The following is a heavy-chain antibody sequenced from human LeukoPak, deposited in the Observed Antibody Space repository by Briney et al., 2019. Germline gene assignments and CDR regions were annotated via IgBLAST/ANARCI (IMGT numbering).Heavy chain of an antibody. Sequence: GGSLRLSCAASGFVFRNYWMGWVRQARGKGLEWVANIKPDGTEKYYVDSLKGRFTISRDNTKNSLYLQMSSLRVEDTAVYYCARGGNSSWDYWGQGALVTVSS. CDR1: GFVFRNYW. D-gene: IGHD6-6*01. CDR2: IKPDGTEK. J-gene: IGHJ4*02. V-gene: IGHV3-7*01. CDR3: ARGGNSSWDY.